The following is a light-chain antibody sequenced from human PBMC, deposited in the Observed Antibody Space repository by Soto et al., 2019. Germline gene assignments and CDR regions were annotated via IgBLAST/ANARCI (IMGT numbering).Light chain of an antibody. CDR1: QSISSW. CDR2: KAS. V-gene: IGKV1-5*03. J-gene: IGKJ4*01. CDR3: QQYNSYPLT. Sequence: DIQMTQSPSTPSASVGDRVTNTCRASQSISSWLAWYQQKPGKAPKLLIYKASSLESGVPSRFSGSGSGTEFTLTISSLQPDDFATYYCQQYNSYPLTFGGGTKVDIK.